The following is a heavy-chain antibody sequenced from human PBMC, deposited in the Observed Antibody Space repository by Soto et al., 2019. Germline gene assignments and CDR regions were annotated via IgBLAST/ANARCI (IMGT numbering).Heavy chain of an antibody. J-gene: IGHJ1*01. CDR2: INHSGST. CDR3: ARDGGIYVWGSYRYLGYFPH. CDR1: GGSFSGYY. V-gene: IGHV4-34*01. D-gene: IGHD3-16*02. Sequence: SETLSLTCAVYGGSFSGYYWSWIRQPPGKGLEWIGEINHSGSTNYNPSLKSRVTISVDTSKNQFSLKLSSVIAADTAVYYCARDGGIYVWGSYRYLGYFPHWGQGTLVTVSS.